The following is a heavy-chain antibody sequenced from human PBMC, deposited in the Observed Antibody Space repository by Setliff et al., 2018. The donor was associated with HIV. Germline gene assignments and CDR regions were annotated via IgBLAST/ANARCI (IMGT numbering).Heavy chain of an antibody. CDR2: IFYTGRT. V-gene: IGHV4-59*01. Sequence: PSETLSLTCSVSGGSISSYYWSWIRQPPGKGLEWIGYIFYTGRTNYNPSLKGRVTISVDTSKNQFSLRLTSVTAADTAVYYSARELLGSNGVFDHWGQGTLVTVSS. CDR1: GGSISSYY. J-gene: IGHJ4*02. CDR3: ARELLGSNGVFDH. D-gene: IGHD2-8*01.